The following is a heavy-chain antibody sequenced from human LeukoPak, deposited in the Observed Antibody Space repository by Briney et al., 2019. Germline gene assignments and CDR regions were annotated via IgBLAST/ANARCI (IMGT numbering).Heavy chain of an antibody. J-gene: IGHJ4*02. Sequence: GGSLRLSCAASGFTFSNYYMSWVRQAPGKGLVWVSRVNNDGSDTIYADSVKGRFTISRDNAKNTVYLQMNSLRAEDTAMYYCAGSPYWGQGALVTVSS. V-gene: IGHV3-74*01. CDR2: VNNDGSDT. CDR3: AGSPY. CDR1: GFTFSNYY. D-gene: IGHD6-19*01.